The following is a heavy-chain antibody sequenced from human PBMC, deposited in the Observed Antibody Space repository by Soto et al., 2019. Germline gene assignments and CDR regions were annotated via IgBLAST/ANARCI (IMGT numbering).Heavy chain of an antibody. Sequence: QLQLQESGPGLVKPSETLSLTCTVSGGSISSSSYYWGWIRQPPGKGLEWIGRIYYSGSTYYNPSLTSRVTISVDTSKNQFSLKLSSVTAADTAVYYCASTYGDYPLYWYFDLWGRGTLVTVSS. J-gene: IGHJ2*01. CDR3: ASTYGDYPLYWYFDL. D-gene: IGHD4-17*01. CDR2: IYYSGST. CDR1: GGSISSSSYY. V-gene: IGHV4-39*01.